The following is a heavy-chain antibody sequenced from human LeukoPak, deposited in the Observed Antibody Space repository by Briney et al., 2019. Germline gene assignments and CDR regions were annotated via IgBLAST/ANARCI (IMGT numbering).Heavy chain of an antibody. CDR1: GFTVSSNY. CDR2: IYSGGST. D-gene: IGHD6-13*01. CDR3: ARNGYSSSWPFDY. V-gene: IGHV3-53*01. J-gene: IGHJ4*02. Sequence: GGSLRLSCAASGFTVSSNYMSWVRQAPGKGLEWVSVIYSGGSTYYADSVKGRFTISRDNSKNTLYLQMNSLRAEDTAVYYCARNGYSSSWPFDYWGQGTPVTVSS.